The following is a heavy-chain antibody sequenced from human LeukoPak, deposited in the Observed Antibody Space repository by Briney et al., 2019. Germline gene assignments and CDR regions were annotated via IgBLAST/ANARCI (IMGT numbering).Heavy chain of an antibody. Sequence: PSETLSLTCAVYGGSFSGYYWSWIRQPPGKGLEWIGEINHSGSTNYNPSLKSRVTISVDTSKNQFSLKLSSVTVADTAVYYCARGRYYYDSSGYYPTHFDYWGQGTLVTVSS. CDR2: INHSGST. D-gene: IGHD3-22*01. J-gene: IGHJ4*02. CDR3: ARGRYYYDSSGYYPTHFDY. V-gene: IGHV4-34*01. CDR1: GGSFSGYY.